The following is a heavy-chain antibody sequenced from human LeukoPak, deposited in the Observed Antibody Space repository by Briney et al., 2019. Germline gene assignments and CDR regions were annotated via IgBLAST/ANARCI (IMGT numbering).Heavy chain of an antibody. CDR3: ARDRYCSSTSCYADFDY. CDR1: GFTFSSYS. J-gene: IGHJ4*02. Sequence: GGSLRLSCAASGFTFSSYSMNWVRQAPGKGLEWVSSISSSSSYIYYADSVKGRFTISRDNAKNSLYLQMNSLRAEDTAVYYCARDRYCSSTSCYADFDYWGQGTLVAVSS. D-gene: IGHD2-2*01. CDR2: ISSSSSYI. V-gene: IGHV3-21*01.